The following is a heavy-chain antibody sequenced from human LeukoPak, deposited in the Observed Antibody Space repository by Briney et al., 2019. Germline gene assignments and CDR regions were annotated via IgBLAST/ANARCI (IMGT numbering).Heavy chain of an antibody. V-gene: IGHV3-30-3*01. J-gene: IGHJ3*02. CDR2: ISYDGSNK. CDR1: GFTFSSYA. Sequence: PGRSLRLSCAASGFTFSSYAMHWVRQAPGKGLEWVAVISYDGSNKYYADSVKGRFTISRDNSKNTLYLQMNSLRAEDTAVYYCARGLQLPRSFGLLPLPHAFDIWGQGTMVTVSS. CDR3: ARGLQLPRSFGLLPLPHAFDI. D-gene: IGHD2-15*01.